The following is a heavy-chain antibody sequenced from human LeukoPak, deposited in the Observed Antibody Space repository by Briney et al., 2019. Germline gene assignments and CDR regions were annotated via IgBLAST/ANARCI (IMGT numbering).Heavy chain of an antibody. CDR1: GYTFTTYA. CDR3: ATAPWYANWFDP. V-gene: IGHV1-3*01. J-gene: IGHJ5*02. CDR2: ITAGNGNT. Sequence: GASVKVSCKASGYTFTTYALHWVRQAPGQRLEWLGWITAGNGNTRYSQKFQGRVTMTEDTSTDTAYMELSSLRSEDTAVYYCATAPWYANWFDPWGQGTLVTVSS. D-gene: IGHD2-15*01.